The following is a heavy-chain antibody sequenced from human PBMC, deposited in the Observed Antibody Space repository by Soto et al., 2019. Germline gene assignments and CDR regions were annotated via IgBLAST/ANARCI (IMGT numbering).Heavy chain of an antibody. D-gene: IGHD1-26*01. Sequence: GGSLILSCAASGFNFNIYWIHWIRQAPGEGLVWVSRINSDGSDTSYADSVKGRFTISRDNAQNILYLQMNSLRAEDTALYYCARDFGEVGATAVYDIWGQGTMVTVSS. CDR1: GFNFNIYW. CDR3: ARDFGEVGATAVYDI. J-gene: IGHJ3*02. V-gene: IGHV3-74*01. CDR2: INSDGSDT.